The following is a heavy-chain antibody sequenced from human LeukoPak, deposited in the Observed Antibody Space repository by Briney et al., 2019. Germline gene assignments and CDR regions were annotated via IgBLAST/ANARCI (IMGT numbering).Heavy chain of an antibody. V-gene: IGHV4-59*01. CDR3: ARAHGDPITHYYYGMDV. J-gene: IGHJ6*02. D-gene: IGHD4-17*01. Sequence: SETLSLTCTVSGGSISSYYWSWIRQPPGKGLEWIGYIYYSGSTNYNPSLKSRVTISVDTSKNQFSLKLSSVTAAGTAVYYCARAHGDPITHYYYGMDVWGQGTTVTVSS. CDR1: GGSISSYY. CDR2: IYYSGST.